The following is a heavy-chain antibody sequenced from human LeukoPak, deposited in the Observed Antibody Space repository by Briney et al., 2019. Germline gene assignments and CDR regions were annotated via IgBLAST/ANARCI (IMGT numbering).Heavy chain of an antibody. CDR1: GGSISSYY. D-gene: IGHD3-10*01. CDR3: ARGGEGDPPFDP. Sequence: PSESLSLTCTVAGGSISSYYWSWVRQPPGKGLGWVGYIYYSGITNYNPSLKSRVTISVDTSKNQFSLTLSSVTAADTAVYYCARGGEGDPPFDPWGQGTLVPVSS. V-gene: IGHV4-59*01. CDR2: IYYSGIT. J-gene: IGHJ5*02.